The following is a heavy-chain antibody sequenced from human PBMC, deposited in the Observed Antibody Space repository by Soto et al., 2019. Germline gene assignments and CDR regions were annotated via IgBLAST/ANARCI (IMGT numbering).Heavy chain of an antibody. CDR3: XXXXXXXNWPNFDS. J-gene: IGHJ4*02. D-gene: IGHD3-22*01. Sequence: QVQLVQSGSEVKKPGSSVRVSCKTSGGTFSIYTISWVRQAPGQGLEWMGRVLPFLDITSYSQRFQGRVTXXXXXXTXXXXXXXXXXXXXXXXXYYXXXXXXXXNWPNFDSWGQGTLVTVSS. V-gene: IGHV1-69*02. CDR1: GGTFSIYT. CDR2: VLPFLDIT.